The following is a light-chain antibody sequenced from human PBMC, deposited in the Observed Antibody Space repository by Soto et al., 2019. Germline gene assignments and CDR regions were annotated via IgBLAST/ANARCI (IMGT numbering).Light chain of an antibody. Sequence: DIQMTQSPSSLSASIGDRVTIICRASQSISRYSNWYQQKPGKAPKLLIYAASTLQSGVPSRFSGSASGTEFTLTISSLQPDDIATYYCQQCHRYLTFGQGTKVDIK. CDR2: AAS. CDR3: QQCHRYLT. V-gene: IGKV1-9*01. J-gene: IGKJ1*01. CDR1: QSISRY.